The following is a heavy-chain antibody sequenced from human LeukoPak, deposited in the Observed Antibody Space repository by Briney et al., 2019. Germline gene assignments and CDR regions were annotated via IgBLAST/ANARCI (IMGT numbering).Heavy chain of an antibody. V-gene: IGHV3-23*01. D-gene: IGHD3-16*01. CDR2: ISASGSRT. CDR1: GFISNNYA. Sequence: GGSLRLSCEGSGFISNNYAMSWVRQAPGKRREWVSGISASGSRTHYADSVKGRFIISRDSSKNMVFLQMNSLRVEDTALYFCAKDPNWYYICGFDMWGQGTMVTVSS. J-gene: IGHJ3*02. CDR3: AKDPNWYYICGFDM.